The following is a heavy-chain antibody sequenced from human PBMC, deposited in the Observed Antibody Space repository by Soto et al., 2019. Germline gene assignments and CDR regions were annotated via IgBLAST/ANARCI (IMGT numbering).Heavy chain of an antibody. Sequence: SETLSLTGAVYGASLSDNYCNWIRHSPGKGLEWIGSVYCRGRSYSTSSVKSRVTISVDTSKNWLSLSLNSVTASDTAVYFCVSQRTTVPTQSYFDYLGPGALVTVSS. CDR1: GASLSDNY. D-gene: IGHD4-17*01. J-gene: IGHJ4*02. CDR3: VSQRTTVPTQSYFDY. CDR2: VYCRGRS. V-gene: IGHV4-34*01.